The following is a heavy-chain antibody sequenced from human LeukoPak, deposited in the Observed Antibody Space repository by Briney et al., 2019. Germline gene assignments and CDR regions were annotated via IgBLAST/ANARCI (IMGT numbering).Heavy chain of an antibody. CDR1: GGSISSGSYY. V-gene: IGHV4-61*02. CDR3: ARDRGLRYFDWSIDAFDI. D-gene: IGHD3-9*01. Sequence: SETLSLTCTVSGGSISSGSYYWSWIRQPAGKGLEWIGRIYTSGSTNYNPSLKSRVTISVDTSKNQFSLKLSSVTAADTAVYYCARDRGLRYFDWSIDAFDIWGQGTMVTVSS. CDR2: IYTSGST. J-gene: IGHJ3*02.